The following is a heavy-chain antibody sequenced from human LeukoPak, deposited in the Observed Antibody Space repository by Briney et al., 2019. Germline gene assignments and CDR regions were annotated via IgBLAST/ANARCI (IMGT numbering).Heavy chain of an antibody. CDR3: AREIRKTSYYYDSSGYEY. CDR2: ISAYNGNT. Sequence: ASVKVSCKASGYTFTSYGISWVRQAPGQGLEWMGWISAYNGNTNYAQKLQGRVTMTTDTSTSTAYMELRSLRSDDMAVYYCAREIRKTSYYYDSSGYEYWGQGTLVTVSS. CDR1: GYTFTSYG. V-gene: IGHV1-18*03. J-gene: IGHJ4*02. D-gene: IGHD3-22*01.